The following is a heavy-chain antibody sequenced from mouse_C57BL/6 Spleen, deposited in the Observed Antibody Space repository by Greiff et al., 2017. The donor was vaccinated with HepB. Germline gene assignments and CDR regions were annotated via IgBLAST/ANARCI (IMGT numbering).Heavy chain of an antibody. CDR3: ARDSPEDAMDY. V-gene: IGHV3-6*01. Sequence: DVKLQESGPGLVKPSQSLSLTCSVTGYSITSGYYWNWIRQFPGNKLEWMGYISYDGSNNYNPSLKNRISITRDTSKNQFFLKLNSVTTEDTATYYCARDSPEDAMDYWGQGTSVTVSS. CDR2: ISYDGSN. CDR1: GYSITSGYY. J-gene: IGHJ4*01.